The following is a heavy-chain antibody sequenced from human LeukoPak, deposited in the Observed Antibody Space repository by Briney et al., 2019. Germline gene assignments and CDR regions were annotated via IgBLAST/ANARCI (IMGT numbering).Heavy chain of an antibody. Sequence: PSETLSLTCTVSGGSISSYYWSWIRQPPGKGLEWIGYIYYSGSTNYNPSLESRVTISVDTSKNHFSLKLSPVTAADTAVYYCARRDLRSDAFDIWGQGTMVTVSS. V-gene: IGHV4-59*01. CDR3: ARRDLRSDAFDI. CDR1: GGSISSYY. D-gene: IGHD5-24*01. J-gene: IGHJ3*02. CDR2: IYYSGST.